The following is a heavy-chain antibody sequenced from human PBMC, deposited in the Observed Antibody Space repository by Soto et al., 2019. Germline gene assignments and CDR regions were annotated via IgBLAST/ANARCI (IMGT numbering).Heavy chain of an antibody. V-gene: IGHV1-69*13. D-gene: IGHD3-22*01. Sequence: SVKVSCKASGGTFSSYAISWVRQAPGQGLEWMGGIIPIFGTANYAQKFQGRVTITADESTSTAYMELSSLRSEDTAVCYCARDSPFGSGYADYYYYYGMDVWGQGTTVTVSS. CDR1: GGTFSSYA. J-gene: IGHJ6*02. CDR2: IIPIFGTA. CDR3: ARDSPFGSGYADYYYYYGMDV.